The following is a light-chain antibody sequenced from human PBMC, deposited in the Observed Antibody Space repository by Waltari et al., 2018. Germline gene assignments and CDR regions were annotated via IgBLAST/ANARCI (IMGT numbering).Light chain of an antibody. CDR2: DVS. V-gene: IGLV2-14*04. CDR3: SSYTSSSTWV. Sequence: WYQRHPGKAPNLIIYDVSKRPSGVSNRFSGSKSGNTASLTISGLQADDETDYYCSSYTSSSTWVFGGGTKLTVL. J-gene: IGLJ3*02.